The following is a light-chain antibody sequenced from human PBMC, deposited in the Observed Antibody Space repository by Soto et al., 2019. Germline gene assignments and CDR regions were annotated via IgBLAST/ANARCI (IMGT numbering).Light chain of an antibody. V-gene: IGKV3-20*01. J-gene: IGKJ1*01. CDR1: QSLTYNY. CDR2: GIS. Sequence: EVVLTQSPGTLSLSPGERAALSCRASQSLTYNYLAWFQQKPGQAPRLLIYGISNMATGIPDRFSGSGSGTDFTLTISRLEPEDFAVYYCQRYGSSPPWTFGQGTKVEIK. CDR3: QRYGSSPPWT.